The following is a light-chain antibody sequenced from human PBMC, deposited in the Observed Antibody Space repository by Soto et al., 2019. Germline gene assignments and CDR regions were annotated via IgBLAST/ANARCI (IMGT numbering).Light chain of an antibody. CDR2: EVN. J-gene: IGLJ2*01. CDR1: SSDVGGYNY. CDR3: CSYTSSTVI. V-gene: IGLV2-8*01. Sequence: QSVLTQPPSASGPPGQSVAISCTGTSSDVGGYNYVSWYQQHPGKAPKLMIYEVNKRPSGVPDRFSGSKSGNTASLTVSGLQAEDEADYYCCSYTSSTVIFGGGTQLTVL.